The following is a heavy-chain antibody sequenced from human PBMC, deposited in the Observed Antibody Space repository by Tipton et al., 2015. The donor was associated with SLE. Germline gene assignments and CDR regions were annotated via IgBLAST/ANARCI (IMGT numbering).Heavy chain of an antibody. D-gene: IGHD3-9*01. J-gene: IGHJ4*02. V-gene: IGHV3-23*01. CDR1: GFTFSSYA. CDR3: ARDQYDILTGYPYYFDY. Sequence: LRLSCAASGFTFSSYAMSWVRQAPGKGLEWVSAISGSGGSTYYADSVKGRFTISRDNSKNTLYLQMNSLRAEDTAVYYCARDQYDILTGYPYYFDYWGQGTLVTVSS. CDR2: ISGSGGST.